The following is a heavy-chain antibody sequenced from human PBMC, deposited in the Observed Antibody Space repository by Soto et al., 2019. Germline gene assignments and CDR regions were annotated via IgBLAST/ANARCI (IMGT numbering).Heavy chain of an antibody. CDR1: GFTFSTYA. CDR3: AKGVNYYDSSGYYSYYYNGLDV. CDR2: ISGSGGST. D-gene: IGHD3-22*01. V-gene: IGHV3-23*01. J-gene: IGHJ6*02. Sequence: GGSLRLSCAASGFTFSTYAMSWVRQAPGKGLEWVSAISGSGGSTYYADSVKGRFTISRDNSKSTLYLQMNSLRAEDTAAYYCAKGVNYYDSSGYYSYYYNGLDVWGQGTTVTVSS.